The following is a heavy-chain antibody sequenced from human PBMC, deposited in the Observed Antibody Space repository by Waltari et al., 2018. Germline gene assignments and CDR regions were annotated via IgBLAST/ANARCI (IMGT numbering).Heavy chain of an antibody. J-gene: IGHJ5*02. CDR2: VSSNGAYI. Sequence: EVQLMESGGGLVKPGGSLRLSCAASGFTFSTYNMNWVRQAPGKGLGGVSSVSSNGAYIHYGDSVKGRFTISRDNAKTSLYLQMNGLRDEDTAVYYCARGGWGFYLDLWGQGALVTVSS. D-gene: IGHD7-27*01. CDR3: ARGGWGFYLDL. CDR1: GFTFSTYN. V-gene: IGHV3-21*01.